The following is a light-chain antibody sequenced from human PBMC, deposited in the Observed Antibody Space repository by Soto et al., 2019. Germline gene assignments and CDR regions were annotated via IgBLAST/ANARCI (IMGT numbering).Light chain of an antibody. J-gene: IGLJ2*01. CDR1: SSDVGGYNY. Sequence: QSVLTQPPSASGSPGQSVTISCTGSSSDVGGYNYVSWYQQHPGKAPKVMIYEVNKRPSGVPDRFSGSKSGNTASLTVSGLQAEDEADYYCSSYADNNNVIFGGGTKLTVL. CDR3: SSYADNNNVI. V-gene: IGLV2-8*01. CDR2: EVN.